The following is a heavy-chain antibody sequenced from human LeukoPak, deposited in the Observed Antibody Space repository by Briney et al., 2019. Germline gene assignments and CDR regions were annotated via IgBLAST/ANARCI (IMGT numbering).Heavy chain of an antibody. V-gene: IGHV3-9*01. CDR1: GFTFDDYA. J-gene: IGHJ4*02. CDR2: ISWNSGSI. Sequence: QAGGSLRLSCAASGFTFDDYAMHWVRQAPGKGLEWVSGISWNSGSIGYADSVKGRFTISRDNAKNSLYLQMNSLRAEDTALYYCAKDIEFRSSGYYTWDYWGQGTLVTVSS. D-gene: IGHD3-22*01. CDR3: AKDIEFRSSGYYTWDY.